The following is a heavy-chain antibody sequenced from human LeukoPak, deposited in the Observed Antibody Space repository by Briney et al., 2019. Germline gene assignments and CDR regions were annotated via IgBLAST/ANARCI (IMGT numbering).Heavy chain of an antibody. Sequence: SETLSLTCTVFGGSISSSSYYWGWIRQPPGKGLEWIGSIYYSGSTYYNPSLKSRVTISVDTSKNQFSLKLSSVTAADTAVYYCARGGVGATVDYWGQGTLVTVSS. CDR1: GGSISSSSYY. CDR3: ARGGVGATVDY. V-gene: IGHV4-39*07. D-gene: IGHD1-26*01. J-gene: IGHJ4*02. CDR2: IYYSGST.